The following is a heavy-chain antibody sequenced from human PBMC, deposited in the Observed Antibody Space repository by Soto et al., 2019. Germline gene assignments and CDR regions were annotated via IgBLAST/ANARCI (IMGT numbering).Heavy chain of an antibody. J-gene: IGHJ5*01. V-gene: IGHV1-18*01. CDR3: ARVPLPYCSGGTCQPWWSDP. CDR1: GYTFNAYG. D-gene: IGHD2-15*01. Sequence: ASVKVSCKASGYTFNAYGISWVRQAPGQGLEWLGWISGYNGYTTYAQKFQGRVTMTTDTSTGTAYVELKSLRSDDTAVFYCARVPLPYCSGGTCQPWWSDPWGQRTLVTVSS. CDR2: ISGYNGYT.